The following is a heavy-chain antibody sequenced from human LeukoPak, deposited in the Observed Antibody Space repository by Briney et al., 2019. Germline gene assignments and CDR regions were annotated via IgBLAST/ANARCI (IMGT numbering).Heavy chain of an antibody. Sequence: PSETLSLTCTVSGGSIRSSYYYWSWIRQPPGKGLEWIGYIYDSGSTNYNPSLKSRVTISVDTSKNQFSLKVSSVTAADTAVYYCARLRSRTVFDYWGQGTLVTVSS. D-gene: IGHD1-14*01. J-gene: IGHJ4*02. CDR2: IYDSGST. V-gene: IGHV4-61*01. CDR1: GGSIRSSYYY. CDR3: ARLRSRTVFDY.